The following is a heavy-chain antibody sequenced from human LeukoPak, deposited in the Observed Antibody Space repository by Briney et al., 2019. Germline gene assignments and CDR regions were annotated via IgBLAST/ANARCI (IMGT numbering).Heavy chain of an antibody. CDR1: GGSISSGNYY. CDR2: MYYRGST. CDR3: ARRRSGTSSEFDP. J-gene: IGHJ5*02. D-gene: IGHD6-6*01. V-gene: IGHV4-30-4*08. Sequence: SETLSLTCTVSGGSISSGNYYWSWIRQHPGKGLEWIGYMYYRGSTYYNPSLKNRVTISVDTSKNQFSLKLSSVTAADTAVYYCARRRSGTSSEFDPWGQGTLVTVSS.